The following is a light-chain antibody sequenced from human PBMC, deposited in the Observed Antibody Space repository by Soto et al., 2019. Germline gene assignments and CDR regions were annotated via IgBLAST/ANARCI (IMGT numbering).Light chain of an antibody. Sequence: MVMTQSPLSLPVTPGEPASISSRSSQSLLLSNGNNYLDWYLQKPGQSPQLLIYLGSNRASGVPDRFSGSGSGTDFTLKISRVEAEDVGVYYCMQALQTPRTFGQGTKVEIK. J-gene: IGKJ1*01. V-gene: IGKV2-28*01. CDR1: QSLLLSNGNNY. CDR2: LGS. CDR3: MQALQTPRT.